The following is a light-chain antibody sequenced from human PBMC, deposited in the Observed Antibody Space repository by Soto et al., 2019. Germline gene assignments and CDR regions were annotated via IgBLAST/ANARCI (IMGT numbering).Light chain of an antibody. CDR3: CSYTTSNTRQIV. J-gene: IGLJ1*01. V-gene: IGLV2-14*03. Sequence: QSALTQPASVSGSPGQSITISCTGTSSDVGGYNYVSWYQHHPGKAPKLMIYDVSNRPSGVSNRFSGSKSGNTASLTISGLQPEDEADYYCCSYTTSNTRQIVFGTG. CDR1: SSDVGGYNY. CDR2: DVS.